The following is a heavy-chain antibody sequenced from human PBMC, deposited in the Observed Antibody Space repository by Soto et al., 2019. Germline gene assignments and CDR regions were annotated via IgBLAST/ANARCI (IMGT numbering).Heavy chain of an antibody. J-gene: IGHJ3*02. V-gene: IGHV1-69*13. CDR2: IIPIFGTA. D-gene: IGHD3-22*01. CDR3: ARPAPYYYDSSGPGHAFDI. CDR1: GGTFSSYA. Sequence: SVKVSCKASGGTFSSYAISWVRQAPGQGLEWMGGIIPIFGTANYAQKFQGRVTITADESTSTAYMELSSLRSEDTAVYYCARPAPYYYDSSGPGHAFDIWGQGTMVTVSS.